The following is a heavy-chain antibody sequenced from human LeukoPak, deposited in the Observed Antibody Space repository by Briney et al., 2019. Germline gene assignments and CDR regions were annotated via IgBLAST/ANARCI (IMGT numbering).Heavy chain of an antibody. CDR2: TNSGGTT. J-gene: IGHJ6*02. V-gene: IGHV3-66*02. CDR1: GFTVSTNY. Sequence: GGSLRLSCAASGFTVSTNYMSWVRQAPGKGLEWASVTNSGGTTHYAESVKGRFTIFRDNSKNTVYLQMNSLRTEDTAVYYCARDQNVWGQGTTVTVSS. CDR3: ARDQNV.